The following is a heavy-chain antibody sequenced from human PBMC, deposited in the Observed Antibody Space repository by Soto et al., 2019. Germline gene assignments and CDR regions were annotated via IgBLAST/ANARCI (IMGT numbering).Heavy chain of an antibody. Sequence: SQTLSLTCAISGDSVSSNSAAWNWIRLSPSRGLEWLGRTYYRSKWCSVYAPSVKSRITINPDTSKNQFSLQLNSVTPDDTAIYDCARGPGSLRPWGQGTLVTVSS. CDR3: ARGPGSLRP. CDR2: TYYRSKWCS. D-gene: IGHD1-1*01. V-gene: IGHV6-1*01. J-gene: IGHJ5*02. CDR1: GDSVSSNSAA.